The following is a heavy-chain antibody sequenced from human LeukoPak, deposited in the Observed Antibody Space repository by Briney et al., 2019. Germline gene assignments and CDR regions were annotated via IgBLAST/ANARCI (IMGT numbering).Heavy chain of an antibody. CDR3: ARVEDFWSGYSGGFDP. D-gene: IGHD3-3*01. V-gene: IGHV1-18*01. CDR1: GYTFTSYG. Sequence: ASVKVSCTASGYTFTSYGISWVRQAPGQGLEWMGWISAYNGNTNYAQKLQGRVTMTTDTSTSTAYMELRGLRSDDTAVYYCARVEDFWSGYSGGFDPWGQGTLVTVSS. J-gene: IGHJ5*02. CDR2: ISAYNGNT.